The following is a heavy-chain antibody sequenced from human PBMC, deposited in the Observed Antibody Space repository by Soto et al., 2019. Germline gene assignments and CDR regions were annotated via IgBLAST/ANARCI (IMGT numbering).Heavy chain of an antibody. Sequence: QVQLQESGPGLVKPSQTLSLTCTVSGGSVSSGGYYWSWLRQHPGKGLEWIGYITYSGSTYYNPSLKSRPIISIDTSRNHFYLELSSVTAADTAVYYCAREYYSSGSSFDYWGQGTLVTVSS. CDR2: ITYSGST. J-gene: IGHJ4*02. V-gene: IGHV4-31*03. CDR3: AREYYSSGSSFDY. D-gene: IGHD3-10*01. CDR1: GGSVSSGGYY.